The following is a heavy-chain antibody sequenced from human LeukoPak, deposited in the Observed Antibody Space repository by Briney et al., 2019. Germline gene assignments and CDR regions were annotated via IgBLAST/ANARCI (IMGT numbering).Heavy chain of an antibody. CDR2: INQDGSVK. D-gene: IGHD3-10*01. CDR1: GFTFRNYW. V-gene: IGHV3-7*03. CDR3: AKSKKGSAFAHFDF. J-gene: IGHJ4*02. Sequence: GGSLRLSCAASGFTFRNYWMSWVRQAPGKGLEWVATINQDGSVKYYVDSVKGRFTISRDNSKNSLYLQMNSLRAEDTALYYCAKSKKGSAFAHFDFWGQGTLVTVSS.